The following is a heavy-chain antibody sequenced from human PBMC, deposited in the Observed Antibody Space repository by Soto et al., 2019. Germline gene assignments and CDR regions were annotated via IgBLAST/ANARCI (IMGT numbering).Heavy chain of an antibody. Sequence: ASVKVSCKASGYTFTSYAMHWVRQAPGQRLEWMGWINAGNGNTKYSQKFQGRVTITRDTSASTAYMELSSLTSDDTAVYYCARAPLGIIVASDFWGQGTLVTVSS. CDR1: GYTFTSYA. CDR3: ARAPLGIIVASDF. D-gene: IGHD3-22*01. J-gene: IGHJ4*02. V-gene: IGHV1-3*01. CDR2: INAGNGNT.